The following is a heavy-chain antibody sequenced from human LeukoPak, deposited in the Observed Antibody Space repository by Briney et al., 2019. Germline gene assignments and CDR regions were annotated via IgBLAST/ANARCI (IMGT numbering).Heavy chain of an antibody. V-gene: IGHV3-21*06. J-gene: IGHJ5*02. Sequence: PGGSLRLSCAASGFTFSAYTMNWVRQAPGKGLEWVSAVSSNSAYIYYADSLRGRFTISRDNAKSLLYLQINSLRADDTAVYYCAREGGRRRASNFDWFDPWGQGTLVTVS. CDR3: AREGGRRRASNFDWFDP. D-gene: IGHD3-16*01. CDR2: VSSNSAYI. CDR1: GFTFSAYT.